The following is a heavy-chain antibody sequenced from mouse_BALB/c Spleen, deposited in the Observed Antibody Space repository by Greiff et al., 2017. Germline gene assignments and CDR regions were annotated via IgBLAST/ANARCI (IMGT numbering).Heavy chain of an antibody. J-gene: IGHJ1*01. CDR3: ARDYYGSSHWYFDV. V-gene: IGHV5-17*02. Sequence: DVQLVESGGGLVQPGGSRKLSCAASGFTFSSFGMHWVRQAPEKGLEWVAYISSGSSTIYYADTVKGRFTISRDNPKNTLFLQMTSLRSEDTAMYYCARDYYGSSHWYFDVWGAGTTVTVSS. D-gene: IGHD1-1*01. CDR2: ISSGSSTI. CDR1: GFTFSSFG.